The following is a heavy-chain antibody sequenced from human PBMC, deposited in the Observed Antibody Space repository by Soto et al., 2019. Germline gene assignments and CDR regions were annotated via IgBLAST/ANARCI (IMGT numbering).Heavy chain of an antibody. V-gene: IGHV1-69*13. CDR1: GGTFSKYA. Sequence: SVKVSCKSSGGTFSKYAITWVRQAPGQGPEWMGGILPILGTAVYAQKFQGRVTITADEPTSTVYMELSSLRSQDTAVYYCATSGWSSESAFDIWGQGTMVTVS. D-gene: IGHD3-10*01. CDR2: ILPILGTA. CDR3: ATSGWSSESAFDI. J-gene: IGHJ3*02.